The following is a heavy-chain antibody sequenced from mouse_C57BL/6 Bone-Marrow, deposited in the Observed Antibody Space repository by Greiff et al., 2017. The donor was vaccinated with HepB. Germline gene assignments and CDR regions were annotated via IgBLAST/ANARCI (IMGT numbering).Heavy chain of an antibody. J-gene: IGHJ2*01. Sequence: EVMLVESGGGLVQPGGSMKLSCVASGFTFSNYWMNWVRQSPEKGLEWVAQIRLKSDNYATHYAESVKGRFTISRDDSKSSVYLQMNNLRAEDTGIYYCTRLPYYFDYWGQGTTLTVSS. CDR3: TRLPYYFDY. D-gene: IGHD2-4*01. CDR1: GFTFSNYW. CDR2: IRLKSDNYAT. V-gene: IGHV6-3*01.